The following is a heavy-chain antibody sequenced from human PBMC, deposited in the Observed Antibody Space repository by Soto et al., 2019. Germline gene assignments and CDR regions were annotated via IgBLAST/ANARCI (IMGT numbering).Heavy chain of an antibody. CDR1: GFTFSSYW. J-gene: IGHJ4*01. V-gene: IGHV3-7*03. D-gene: IGHD1-26*01. Sequence: LGLSWAASGFTFSSYWMSWVLQAPGKGVEGVANIKQDGSDNYYVDSVRGRFTISRDNAKNSLYLQMNSLRAEATAVYSCARDFEGRYSYGPFDARGPGSLVPVAS. CDR3: ARDFEGRYSYGPFDA. CDR2: IKQDGSDN.